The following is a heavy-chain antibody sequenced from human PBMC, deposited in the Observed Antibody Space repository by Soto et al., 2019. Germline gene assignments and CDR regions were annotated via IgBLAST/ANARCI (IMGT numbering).Heavy chain of an antibody. CDR2: INSDGSST. CDR1: GFTFSSYW. V-gene: IGHV3-74*01. D-gene: IGHD3-10*01. J-gene: IGHJ6*02. Sequence: PGGSLRLSCAASGFTFSSYWMHWVRQAPGKGLVWVSRINSDGSSTSYADSVKGRFTISRDNAKNTLYLQMNSLRAEDTAVYYCARDHGDYYGSGSYYLYYYYGMDVSGQGTTVTVSS. CDR3: ARDHGDYYGSGSYYLYYYYGMDV.